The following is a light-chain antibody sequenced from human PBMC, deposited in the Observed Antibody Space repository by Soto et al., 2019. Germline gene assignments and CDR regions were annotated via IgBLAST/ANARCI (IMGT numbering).Light chain of an antibody. V-gene: IGKV3D-15*01. CDR1: QRISTN. Sequence: EIEMTPSPATLSVSPVGRAILSCRASQRISTNLAWYQQKPGQAPRLLIYDASSRATGVPDRFSGSGSGTDFTLTISSLQAEDVAVYYCQQYYSTPITFGQGTRLENK. CDR2: DAS. CDR3: QQYYSTPIT. J-gene: IGKJ5*01.